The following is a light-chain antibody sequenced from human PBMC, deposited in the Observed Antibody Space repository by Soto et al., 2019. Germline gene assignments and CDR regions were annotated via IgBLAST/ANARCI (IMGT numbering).Light chain of an antibody. CDR3: QQRSNWHPIT. CDR1: QSVSSY. CDR2: DAS. Sequence: EIVLTQSPATLSLSPGERATLSSRASQSVSSYLAWYQQKPGQAPSLLIYDASNRANGIPARFSGSGSGTDFTLTFSSLEPEDFASYYCQQRSNWHPITFGQGTRLEIK. V-gene: IGKV3-11*01. J-gene: IGKJ5*01.